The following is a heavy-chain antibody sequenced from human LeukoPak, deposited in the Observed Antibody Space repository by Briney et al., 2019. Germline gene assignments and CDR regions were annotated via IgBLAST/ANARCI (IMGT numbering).Heavy chain of an antibody. CDR3: AGDDSSGYSHY. D-gene: IGHD3-22*01. CDR2: IITILGIA. J-gene: IGHJ4*02. V-gene: IGHV1-69*04. CDR1: GVTFSSYT. Sequence: SVKVSCNASGVTFSSYTNRWVRQAPGQGLEWMGRIITILGIANYAQKFQGRVTITADKSTSTAYMELSSLRSEDTAVYYCAGDDSSGYSHYWGQGTLVTVSS.